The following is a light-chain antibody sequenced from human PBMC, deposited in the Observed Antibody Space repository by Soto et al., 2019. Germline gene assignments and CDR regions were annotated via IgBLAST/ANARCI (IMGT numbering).Light chain of an antibody. CDR2: SAS. J-gene: IGKJ3*01. CDR1: QSISSY. CDR3: QESYSSLFT. V-gene: IGKV1-39*01. Sequence: DIQLTQSPSSLSASVGDRVAITCRASQSISSYLNWYQHKPGKAPKLLIFSASNLQSGVPSRFSGRGYGTDFNLTISSLQSEDFAIYFCQESYSSLFTFGPGTKVDVK.